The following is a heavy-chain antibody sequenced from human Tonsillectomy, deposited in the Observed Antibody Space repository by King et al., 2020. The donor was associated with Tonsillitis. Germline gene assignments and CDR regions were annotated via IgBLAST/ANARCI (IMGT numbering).Heavy chain of an antibody. CDR3: AKDRVPGGYGMDV. D-gene: IGHD1-1*01. V-gene: IGHV3-30*18. Sequence: VQLVESGGGVVRPGRSLRLSCAASGFTFSTYGMHWVRQAPGKGLEWVAVISYDGSNEYYAESVEGRFTISRDNSQNTLFLQMNSLRAEDTALYYCAKDRVPGGYGMDVWGQGTTVTVSS. CDR2: ISYDGSNE. CDR1: GFTFSTYG. J-gene: IGHJ6*02.